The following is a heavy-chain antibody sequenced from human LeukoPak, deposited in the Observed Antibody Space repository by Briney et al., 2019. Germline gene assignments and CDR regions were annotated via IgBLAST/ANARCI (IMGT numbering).Heavy chain of an antibody. D-gene: IGHD6-19*01. CDR2: IYHSGST. CDR3: ARGLRSSGWYPKSWFDP. J-gene: IGHJ5*02. V-gene: IGHV4-38-2*02. CDR1: GHSISSGYY. Sequence: SETLSLTCTVSGHSISSGYYWGWIRQPPGKGLEWIGSIYHSGSTYYNPSLKSRVTISVDTSKNQFSLKLSSVTAADTAVYYCARGLRSSGWYPKSWFDPWGQGTLVTVSS.